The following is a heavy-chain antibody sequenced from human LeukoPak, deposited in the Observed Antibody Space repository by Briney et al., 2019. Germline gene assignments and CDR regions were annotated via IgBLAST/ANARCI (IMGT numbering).Heavy chain of an antibody. CDR2: IYYSGST. Sequence: SETLSLTCTVSGGSISSSSYYWGWIRQPPGKGLEWIGSIYYSGSTYYNPSLKSRVTISVDTSKNQFSLKLSSVTAADTAAYYCARHSSIVGSFDPWGQGTLVTVSS. J-gene: IGHJ5*02. CDR3: ARHSSIVGSFDP. V-gene: IGHV4-39*01. D-gene: IGHD1-26*01. CDR1: GGSISSSSYY.